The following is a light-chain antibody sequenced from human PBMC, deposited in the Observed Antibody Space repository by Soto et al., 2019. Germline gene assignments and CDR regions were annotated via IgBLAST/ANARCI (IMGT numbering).Light chain of an antibody. Sequence: EIVLTQSPDTLSLSPGEGATISCRASQSLSSNYLAWYQHKPGQAPRLLMYRASTRATGVPDRFSGSGSGTDFTLSISRLEPEDFAVYYCHQYGDSSWAFGQGTKVDIK. J-gene: IGKJ1*01. V-gene: IGKV3-20*01. CDR3: HQYGDSSWA. CDR2: RAS. CDR1: QSLSSNY.